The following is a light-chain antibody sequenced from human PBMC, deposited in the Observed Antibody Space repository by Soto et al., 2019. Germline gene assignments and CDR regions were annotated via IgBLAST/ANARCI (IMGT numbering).Light chain of an antibody. V-gene: IGKV1-33*01. CDR1: QDIGKY. CDR3: QHYADLPLT. J-gene: IGKJ4*01. CDR2: DAS. Sequence: DIQMTQSPPSLSASVGDRVTNTCQASQDIGKYLNWYQQKPGKAPNLLIHDASNLETGVPSRFSGGGSGTDFTFSISSLQPEDVAAYYCQHYADLPLTFGGGTKVEIK.